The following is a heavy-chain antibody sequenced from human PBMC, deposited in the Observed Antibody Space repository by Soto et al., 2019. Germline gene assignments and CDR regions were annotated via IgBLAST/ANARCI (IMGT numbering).Heavy chain of an antibody. J-gene: IGHJ3*02. CDR2: INRSGNT. CDR1: GGSFSGYY. Sequence: QVQLQQWGAGLLKPSETLSLTCAVYGGSFSGYYWSWIRQPPGKRPEWIGEINRSGNTNYNPSLKSGVTISVDTSKNQFSLKLSSVTAADTAVYHCARLRDVWSGYYYKAFYIWGQGTMVTVSS. D-gene: IGHD3-3*01. CDR3: ARLRDVWSGYYYKAFYI. V-gene: IGHV4-34*01.